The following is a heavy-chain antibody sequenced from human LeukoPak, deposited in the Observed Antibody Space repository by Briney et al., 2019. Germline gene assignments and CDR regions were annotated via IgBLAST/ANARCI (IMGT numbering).Heavy chain of an antibody. CDR1: GYTFTSYD. Sequence: ASVKASCKASGYTFTSYDINWVRQAPGQGLEWMGWINPNSGGTNYAQKFQGRVTMTRDTSISTAYMELSRLRSDDTAVYYCARDLEDDSSGYYIPGYYYYYMDVWGKGTTVTVSS. CDR3: ARDLEDDSSGYYIPGYYYYYMDV. J-gene: IGHJ6*03. CDR2: INPNSGGT. D-gene: IGHD3-22*01. V-gene: IGHV1-2*02.